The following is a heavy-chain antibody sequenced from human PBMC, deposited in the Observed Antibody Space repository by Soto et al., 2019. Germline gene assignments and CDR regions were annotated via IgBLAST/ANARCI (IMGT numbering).Heavy chain of an antibody. V-gene: IGHV1-69*13. Sequence: ASVKVSCKASGGTFSSYSINWVRQAPGQGLEWMGEIIPIFGTANYAQKFQGRVTITADESTSTAYMELSSLRSEDTAVYYCARDGGRHSGGIDYWGQGALVTVSS. CDR1: GGTFSSYS. D-gene: IGHD1-26*01. J-gene: IGHJ4*02. CDR2: IIPIFGTA. CDR3: ARDGGRHSGGIDY.